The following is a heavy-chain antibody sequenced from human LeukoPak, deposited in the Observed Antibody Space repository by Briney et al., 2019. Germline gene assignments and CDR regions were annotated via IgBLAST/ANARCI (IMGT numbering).Heavy chain of an antibody. CDR3: ARDVRPFCSGGSCYRDYFDY. D-gene: IGHD2-15*01. CDR1: GFTFSSYW. CDR2: INSDGSST. V-gene: IGHV3-74*01. Sequence: GGSLRLSCAASGFTFSSYWMHWVRQAPGKGLVWVSRINSDGSSTSYADSVKGRFTISRDNAKNTLYLQMNSLRAEDTAVYYCARDVRPFCSGGSCYRDYFDYWGQGTLVTVSS. J-gene: IGHJ4*02.